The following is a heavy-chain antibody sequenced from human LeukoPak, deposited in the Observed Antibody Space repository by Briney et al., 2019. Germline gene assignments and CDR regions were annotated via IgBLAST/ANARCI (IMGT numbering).Heavy chain of an antibody. J-gene: IGHJ4*02. CDR3: ARTAYDSSGYYLVRFTSLLDY. V-gene: IGHV1-69*13. CDR2: IIPIFGTA. D-gene: IGHD3-22*01. CDR1: GGTFSSYA. Sequence: SVKVSCKASGGTFSSYAISWVRQAPGQGLEWMGGIIPIFGTANYAQKLQGRVTITADESTSTAYMELSSLRSEDTAVYYCARTAYDSSGYYLVRFTSLLDYWGQGTLVTVSS.